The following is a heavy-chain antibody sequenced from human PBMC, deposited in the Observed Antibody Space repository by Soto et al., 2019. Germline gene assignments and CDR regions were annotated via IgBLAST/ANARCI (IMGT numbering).Heavy chain of an antibody. CDR1: GFTVSSYE. CDR2: ISSSGSTI. J-gene: IGHJ4*02. Sequence: PXGSLRLTFAACGFTVSSYEMNWVRQAPGKGLEWVSYISSSGSTIYYADSVKGRFTISRNNAKNSLYLQMNSLRAEDTALYYCKREGPGDCGYWGQGTLVTVSS. D-gene: IGHD2-21*02. V-gene: IGHV3-48*03. CDR3: KREGPGDCGY.